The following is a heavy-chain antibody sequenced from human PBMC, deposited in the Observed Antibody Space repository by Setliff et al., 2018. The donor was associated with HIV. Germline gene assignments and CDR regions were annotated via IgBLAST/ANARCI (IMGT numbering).Heavy chain of an antibody. D-gene: IGHD3-9*01. Sequence: GGSLRLSCAASGFSFSSYGMHWVRQAPGKGLGWVAIIWYDGSNKKYAESAKGRFTISRDNAENSLSLKMNSLRAEDTALYYCMSEYKSGCWLYYSYYYGLDVWGQGTTVTVSS. V-gene: IGHV3-33*01. CDR3: MSEYKSGCWLYYSYYYGLDV. CDR1: GFSFSSYG. J-gene: IGHJ6*02. CDR2: IWYDGSNK.